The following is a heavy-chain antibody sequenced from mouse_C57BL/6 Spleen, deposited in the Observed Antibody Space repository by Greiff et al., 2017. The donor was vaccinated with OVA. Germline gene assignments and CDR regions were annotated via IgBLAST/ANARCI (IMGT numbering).Heavy chain of an antibody. CDR2: ISSGSSTI. Sequence: EVQLVESGGGLVKPGGSLKLSCAASGFTFSDYGMHWVRQAPEKGLEWVAYISSGSSTIYYADTVKGRFTISRDNAKNTLFLQMTSLRSEDTAMYYCARGRGGSSSFYAMDYWGQGTSVTVSS. V-gene: IGHV5-17*01. CDR1: GFTFSDYG. J-gene: IGHJ4*01. CDR3: ARGRGGSSSFYAMDY. D-gene: IGHD1-1*01.